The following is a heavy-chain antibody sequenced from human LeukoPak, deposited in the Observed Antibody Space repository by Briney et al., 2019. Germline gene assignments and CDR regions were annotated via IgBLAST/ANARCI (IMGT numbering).Heavy chain of an antibody. CDR1: GFMFNGYS. D-gene: IGHD1-26*01. V-gene: IGHV3-48*04. CDR3: ARWGLGPSFDS. Sequence: VQPGGSLRLSCAASGFMFNGYSMTWVRQAPGKGLEWVSYISGGSDYIYYTDSVKGRFTISRDNAKKSLYLQLNSLRVEDTAVYYCARWGLGPSFDSWGQGTLVTVSS. CDR2: ISGGSDYI. J-gene: IGHJ4*02.